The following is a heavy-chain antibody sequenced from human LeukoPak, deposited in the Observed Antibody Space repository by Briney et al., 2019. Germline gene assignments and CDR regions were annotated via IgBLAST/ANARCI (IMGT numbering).Heavy chain of an antibody. CDR1: GFTFSSYW. CDR3: ASLGHYYDSRGYSDAFDI. V-gene: IGHV3-7*01. J-gene: IGHJ3*02. D-gene: IGHD3-22*01. Sequence: GGSLRLSCAASGFTFSSYWMSWVRQAPGKGLEWVANIKQDGSEKYYVDSVKGRFTISRDNAKNSLYLQMNSLRAEDTAVYYCASLGHYYDSRGYSDAFDIWGQGTMVTVSS. CDR2: IKQDGSEK.